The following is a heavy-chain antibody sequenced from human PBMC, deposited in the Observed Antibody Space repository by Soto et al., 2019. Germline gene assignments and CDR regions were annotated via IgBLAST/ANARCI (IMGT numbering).Heavy chain of an antibody. CDR1: GFTFSSYA. V-gene: IGHV3-23*01. CDR2: ISGSVGST. J-gene: IGHJ4*02. Sequence: EVQLLESGGGLVQPGGSLRLSCAASGFTFSSYAMSWVRQPPGKGLEWVSAISGSVGSTYYADSVKGRFTLSRDNAKNTQYLQMNSLRAEDTGVYYCANDEAETAGYVENFDYWGQGTLVTVSS. D-gene: IGHD3-9*01. CDR3: ANDEAETAGYVENFDY.